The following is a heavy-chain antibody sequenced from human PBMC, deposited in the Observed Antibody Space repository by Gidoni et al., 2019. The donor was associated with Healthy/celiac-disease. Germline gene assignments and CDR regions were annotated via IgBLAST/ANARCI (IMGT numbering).Heavy chain of an antibody. J-gene: IGHJ4*02. D-gene: IGHD2-15*01. CDR3: ARSNKYCSGRGSEAFFVCYFDY. CDR1: GGTFSSYA. CDR2: IIPIFGTA. Sequence: EQLVQSGAEVKKPGSSVKVSCKASGGTFSSYAISWVRQAPGQGLEWMGGIIPIFGTANYAQKFQGRVTITADESTSTAYMELSSLRSEDTAVYYCARSNKYCSGRGSEAFFVCYFDYWGQGTLVTVSS. V-gene: IGHV1-69*01.